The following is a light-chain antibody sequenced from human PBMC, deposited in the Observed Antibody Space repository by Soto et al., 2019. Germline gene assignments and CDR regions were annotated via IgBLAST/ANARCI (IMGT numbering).Light chain of an antibody. Sequence: DIQMTQSPSTLSASVGDRVTITCRASQSISSWLAWYQQKPGKAPKLLIYAASYFERGVPSRFSGSGSGTEFTLTISSLQPDDLATYYCQQYNSFWTFGQGTKVEI. V-gene: IGKV1-5*01. CDR3: QQYNSFWT. CDR2: AAS. CDR1: QSISSW. J-gene: IGKJ1*01.